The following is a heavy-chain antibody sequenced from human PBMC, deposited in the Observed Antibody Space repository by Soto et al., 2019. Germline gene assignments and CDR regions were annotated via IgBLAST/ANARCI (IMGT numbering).Heavy chain of an antibody. J-gene: IGHJ6*03. D-gene: IGHD2-2*01. CDR3: ARFGSSTRSEARYYYYMDV. Sequence: EVQLVESGGGLVQPGGSLRLSCAASGFTFSSYDMHWVRQATGKGLEWVSAIGTAGDTYYPGSVKGRFTISRENAKNSLYLQMNSLRAGDTAVYYCARFGSSTRSEARYYYYMDVWGKGTTVTVSS. CDR1: GFTFSSYD. CDR2: IGTAGDT. V-gene: IGHV3-13*01.